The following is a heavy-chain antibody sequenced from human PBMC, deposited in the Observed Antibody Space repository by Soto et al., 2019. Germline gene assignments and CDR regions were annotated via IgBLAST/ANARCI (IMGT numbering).Heavy chain of an antibody. Sequence: GSLRLSCAASGFALSSYWMHWVRQAPGKGLVWVSHINSDGSTTNYADSVKGRFTISRDNAKNTLYLQMNSLRAEDTAVYYCARSSGYVDYWGQGTLVTVSS. V-gene: IGHV3-74*01. J-gene: IGHJ4*02. CDR2: INSDGSTT. D-gene: IGHD3-9*01. CDR3: ARSSGYVDY. CDR1: GFALSSYW.